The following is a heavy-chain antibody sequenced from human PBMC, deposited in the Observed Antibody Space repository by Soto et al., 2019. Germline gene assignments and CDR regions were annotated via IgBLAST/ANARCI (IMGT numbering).Heavy chain of an antibody. CDR2: IRQSGDRS. V-gene: IGHV3-23*01. CDR1: GFIFSNFA. J-gene: IGHJ4*02. CDR3: VTAVRTRLDN. Sequence: GGPLRLSCAASGFIFSNFARYWVRRAPGKGLEWVSSIRQSGDRSSYADSAKGRFTISRDNSKNTLYLQMNGLRLDDTAVYYCVTAVRTRLDNWGPGTLVTVSS. D-gene: IGHD3-10*01.